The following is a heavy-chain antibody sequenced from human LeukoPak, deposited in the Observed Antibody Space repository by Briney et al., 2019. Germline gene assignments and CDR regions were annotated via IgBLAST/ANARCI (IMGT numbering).Heavy chain of an antibody. D-gene: IGHD5-12*01. J-gene: IGHJ4*02. V-gene: IGHV4-61*10. CDR1: GGSISRGSYY. Sequence: SETLSLTCTVSGGSISRGSYYWSWIRQPAGKGLEWVGRIYNSGSTNYNPSLKSRVTVSVDTSKNQFSLKLTSLTAADTAIYYCARDMRRHGESGYGFDYWGQGIRVTVSS. CDR3: ARDMRRHGESGYGFDY. CDR2: IYNSGST.